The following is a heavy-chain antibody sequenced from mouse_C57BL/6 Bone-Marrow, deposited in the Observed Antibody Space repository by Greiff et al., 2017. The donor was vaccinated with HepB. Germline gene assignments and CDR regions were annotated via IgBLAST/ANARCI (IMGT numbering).Heavy chain of an antibody. J-gene: IGHJ1*03. CDR2: INPSSGYT. CDR3: ARLFRYYGSSPPFDV. Sequence: QVQLQQSGAELARPGASVKMSCKASGYTFTSYTMHWVKQRPGQGLEWIGYINPSSGYTKYNQKFKDKATLTADKSSSTAYMQMSSLTSEDSAVYYCARLFRYYGSSPPFDVWGTGTTVTVSS. CDR1: GYTFTSYT. V-gene: IGHV1-4*01. D-gene: IGHD1-1*01.